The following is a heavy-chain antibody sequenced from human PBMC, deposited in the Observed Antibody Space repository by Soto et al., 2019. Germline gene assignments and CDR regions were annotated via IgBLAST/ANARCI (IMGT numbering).Heavy chain of an antibody. CDR2: IYYSGRT. V-gene: IGHV4-39*02. J-gene: IGHJ5*02. Sequence: SETLSLTCAVSCGSISTSHYSWGWIRQPPGKGLDWIGSIYYSGRTYYNPSLKSRVTISVDTSKNHFSLNLSSVTAADTAVYYCARLGYNWNHGLDWFDPWGQGTLVTVSS. CDR3: ARLGYNWNHGLDWFDP. D-gene: IGHD1-20*01. CDR1: CGSISTSHYS.